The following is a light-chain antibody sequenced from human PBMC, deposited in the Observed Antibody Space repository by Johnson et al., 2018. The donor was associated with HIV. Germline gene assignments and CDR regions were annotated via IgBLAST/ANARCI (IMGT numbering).Light chain of an antibody. J-gene: IGLJ1*01. V-gene: IGLV1-51*01. CDR2: DNN. CDR3: GTWDNSLSANV. CDR1: RSNVGDNF. Sequence: QSVLTQPPSVSAAPEQKVTISCSGSRSNVGDNFVSWYQQLPGTAPKLLIYDNNKRPSGIPDRFSGSKSGTSATMGITGLQTGDEADYYCGTWDNSLSANVFGTGTKVTVL.